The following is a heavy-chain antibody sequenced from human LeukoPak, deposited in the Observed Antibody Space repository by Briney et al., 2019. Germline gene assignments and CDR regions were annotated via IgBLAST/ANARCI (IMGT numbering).Heavy chain of an antibody. CDR3: AKDMFSSVVAAGY. Sequence: GGSLRLSCAAWGFMFKSYAMRGVRRAPGKGLEWLSGITGRGDDTKYADSVKGRFIISRDNSKNTVHLHLNGLTVEDAAVYYCAKDMFSSVVAAGYWGQGTRVTVSS. D-gene: IGHD2-15*01. J-gene: IGHJ4*02. CDR1: GFMFKSYA. V-gene: IGHV3-23*01. CDR2: ITGRGDDT.